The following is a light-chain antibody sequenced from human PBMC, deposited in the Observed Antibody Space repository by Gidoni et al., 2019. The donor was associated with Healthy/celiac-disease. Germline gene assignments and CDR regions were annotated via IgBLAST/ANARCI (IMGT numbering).Light chain of an antibody. V-gene: IGKV1-5*03. CDR3: QQYNSYCT. Sequence: DIQMTQSPSTLSASVGDRVTITCRASQSISSWVAWYHQKPGKAPKLLIYNASSLESGVPSRFSGIGSGTEFTLTISSLQPDDFATYYCQQYNSYCTFXQXTKVEIK. CDR2: NAS. J-gene: IGKJ1*01. CDR1: QSISSW.